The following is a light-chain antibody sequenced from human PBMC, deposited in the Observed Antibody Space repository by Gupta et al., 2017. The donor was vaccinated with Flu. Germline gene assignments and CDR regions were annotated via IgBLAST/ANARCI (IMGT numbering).Light chain of an antibody. V-gene: IGKV2-30*01. CDR1: QSLGYRDGNTY. J-gene: IGKJ1*01. CDR2: KVS. Sequence: VTLGQPASSSCRYSQSLGYRDGNTYVNGFQQRPGQAPRRLVYKVSNRDDGVPDRFSGSGSGTDFTLKISRVEAEDVGVYYCMQCKHWPWTFGQGTKVEVK. CDR3: MQCKHWPWT.